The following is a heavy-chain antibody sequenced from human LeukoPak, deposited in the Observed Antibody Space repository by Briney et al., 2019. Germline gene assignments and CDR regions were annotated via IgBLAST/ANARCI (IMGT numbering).Heavy chain of an antibody. CDR2: ISGSGGST. V-gene: IGHV3-23*01. Sequence: GGSLRLSCAASGFTFSSYAMSWVRQAPGKGLEWASAISGSGGSTYYADSVKGRFTISRDNSKNTLYLQMNSLRAEDTAVYYCAKDGADYDILTGPASYYYYYYMDVWGKGTTVTVSS. CDR3: AKDGADYDILTGPASYYYYYYMDV. CDR1: GFTFSSYA. D-gene: IGHD3-9*01. J-gene: IGHJ6*03.